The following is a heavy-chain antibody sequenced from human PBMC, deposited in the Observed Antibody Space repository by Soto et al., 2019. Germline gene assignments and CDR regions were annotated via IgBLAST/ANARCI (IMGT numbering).Heavy chain of an antibody. CDR3: ASPHEFSYSYFYFFPLDV. V-gene: IGHV1-2*02. Sequence: ASVEVSCKASGYKFTGYYVHWVRQAPGHGLEWLGWIHLNSGGTNYAQSFQGRVTMTRVMSVSTVYMELTGLSSDDTAVYYCASPHEFSYSYFYFFPLDVWGQGTTVTVSS. CDR2: IHLNSGGT. D-gene: IGHD2-21*01. J-gene: IGHJ6*02. CDR1: GYKFTGYY.